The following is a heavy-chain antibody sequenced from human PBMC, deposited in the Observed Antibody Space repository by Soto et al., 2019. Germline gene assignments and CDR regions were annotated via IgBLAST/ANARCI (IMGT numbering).Heavy chain of an antibody. CDR1: GGSFSGYY. CDR2: INHSGST. Sequence: SETLSLTCAVYGGSFSGYYWSWIRQPPGKGLEWIGEINHSGSTNYNPSLKSRVTISVDTSTSTAYMELTTLRSDDTAVYYCARDHSYSDSYWWLDPWGPGTLVTVSS. CDR3: ARDHSYSDSYWWLDP. V-gene: IGHV4-34*01. D-gene: IGHD3-16*01. J-gene: IGHJ5*02.